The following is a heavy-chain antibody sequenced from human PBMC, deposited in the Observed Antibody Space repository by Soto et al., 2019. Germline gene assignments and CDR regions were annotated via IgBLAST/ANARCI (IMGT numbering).Heavy chain of an antibody. Sequence: SETLSLTCTVSGGSVSSGDYYWSWIRQPPGKGLECIGYIYYSGSTNYNPSLKSRVSISLDTSKNQFSLRLTSVTAADTAVYYCARIPVDTYMINWFDPWGQGTLVTVSS. V-gene: IGHV4-61*08. J-gene: IGHJ5*02. D-gene: IGHD5-18*01. CDR3: ARIPVDTYMINWFDP. CDR2: IYYSGST. CDR1: GGSVSSGDYY.